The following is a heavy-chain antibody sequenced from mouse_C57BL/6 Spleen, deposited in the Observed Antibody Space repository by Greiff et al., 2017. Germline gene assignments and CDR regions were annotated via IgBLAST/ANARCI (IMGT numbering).Heavy chain of an antibody. Sequence: QVQLQQPGAELVMPGASVKLSCKASGYTFTSYWMHWVKQRPGQGLEWIGEIDPSDSYTNYNQKFKGKSTLTVDKSSSTAYMQLSSLTSEDSAVYCCAREGGLRFDDWGQGTTLTVAS. CDR3: AREGGLRFDD. D-gene: IGHD2-4*01. V-gene: IGHV1-69*01. CDR1: GYTFTSYW. CDR2: IDPSDSYT. J-gene: IGHJ2*01.